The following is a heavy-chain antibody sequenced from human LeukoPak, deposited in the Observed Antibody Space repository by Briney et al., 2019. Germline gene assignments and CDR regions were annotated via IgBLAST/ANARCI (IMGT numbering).Heavy chain of an antibody. D-gene: IGHD2-15*01. CDR3: ARGSVVVVAATRANYYYYYMDI. J-gene: IGHJ6*03. Sequence: SETLSLTCTVSGGSISGSSYYWGWIRQPPGKGLEWIGSIYTSGSTNYNPSLKSRVTMSVDTSKNQFSLKLSSVTAADTAVYYCARGSVVVVAATRANYYYYYMDIWGKGTTVTVSS. V-gene: IGHV4-39*07. CDR1: GGSISGSSYY. CDR2: IYTSGST.